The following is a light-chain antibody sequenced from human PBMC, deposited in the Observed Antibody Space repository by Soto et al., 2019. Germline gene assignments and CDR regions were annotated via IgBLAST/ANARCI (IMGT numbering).Light chain of an antibody. CDR2: GAS. V-gene: IGKV3-20*01. Sequence: EIVLTQSPGTLSLSPGERAALSCRASQSVSSNHLAWYQQRPGQAPRLLIYGASSRDTGIPDRFSGSGSGTDFTLTISRLEPEDFAVYYCQQYVSSPLTFGGGTKVEIK. CDR3: QQYVSSPLT. CDR1: QSVSSNH. J-gene: IGKJ4*01.